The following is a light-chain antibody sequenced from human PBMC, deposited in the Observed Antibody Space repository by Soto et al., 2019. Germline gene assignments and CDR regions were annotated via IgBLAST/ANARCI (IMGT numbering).Light chain of an antibody. Sequence: VVMTRSPATLSVSALERATLSCWSSKSVRTYLAWYQQKPGQAPRLLIHGASTRAPGIPARFSGSGSGTDFTITISSLQSEDFAVYSCNQYDNWHQKLGQG. CDR2: GAS. V-gene: IGKV3-15*01. CDR1: KSVRTY. CDR3: NQYDNWHQK. J-gene: IGKJ1*01.